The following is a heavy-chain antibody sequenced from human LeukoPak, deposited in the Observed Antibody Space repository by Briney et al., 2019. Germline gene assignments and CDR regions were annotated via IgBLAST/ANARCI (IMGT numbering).Heavy chain of an antibody. Sequence: SGTLSLTCTVSGGSISSYNWWSWVRQPPGKGLEWIGEIYHSGSTNYNPSLKSRVTMSVDKSKNEFSLKLTSVTAADTAVYYCARLPTIAATVVVDFWGQGTLVTVSS. CDR3: ARLPTIAATVVVDF. J-gene: IGHJ4*02. D-gene: IGHD6-13*01. CDR1: GGSISSYNW. V-gene: IGHV4-4*02. CDR2: IYHSGST.